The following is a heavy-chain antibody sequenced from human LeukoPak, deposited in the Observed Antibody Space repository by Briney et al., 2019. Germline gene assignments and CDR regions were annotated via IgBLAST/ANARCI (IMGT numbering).Heavy chain of an antibody. CDR2: IWYDGSNK. V-gene: IGHV3-33*01. CDR1: GFTFSSYG. D-gene: IGHD3-22*01. J-gene: IGHJ4*02. Sequence: GRSLRLSCAASGFTFSSYGMHWVRQAPGKGLEWVAVIWYDGSNKYYADSVKGRFTISRDNSKNTLYLQMNSLRAEDTAVYYCARDGPAPRYYYDSRGKKGFFAYGGRGPLVPVS. CDR3: ARDGPAPRYYYDSRGKKGFFAY.